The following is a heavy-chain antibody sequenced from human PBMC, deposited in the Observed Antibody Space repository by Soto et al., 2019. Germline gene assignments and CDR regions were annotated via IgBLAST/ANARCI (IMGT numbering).Heavy chain of an antibody. CDR1: GGSIINYY. D-gene: IGHD1-1*01. CDR3: ARATGTTGFFDS. Sequence: SETLSLTXTVSGGSIINYYWSWIRQPAGKGLEWIGRIYTSGYTNYNPSLKSRVTMSADTSRSHFSLMLNSATDADTPVYYCARATGTTGFFDSWGQGLLVTVSS. CDR2: IYTSGYT. J-gene: IGHJ4*02. V-gene: IGHV4-4*07.